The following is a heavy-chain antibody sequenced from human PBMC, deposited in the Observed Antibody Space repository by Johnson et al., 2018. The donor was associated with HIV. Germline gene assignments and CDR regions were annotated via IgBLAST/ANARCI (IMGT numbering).Heavy chain of an antibody. J-gene: IGHJ3*02. CDR2: ISWNSGTI. Sequence: VQLVESGGGLVKPGGSLRLSCAASGFTFSDYYMNWIRQAPGKGLEWVSGISWNSGTIDYADSVKGRFTISRDNAKNSLYLQMTHLRAEATALYYCARDPTTQYSRLTGDFGAFDIWGQGTMVTVSS. D-gene: IGHD7-27*01. CDR3: ARDPTTQYSRLTGDFGAFDI. CDR1: GFTFSDYY. V-gene: IGHV3-11*01.